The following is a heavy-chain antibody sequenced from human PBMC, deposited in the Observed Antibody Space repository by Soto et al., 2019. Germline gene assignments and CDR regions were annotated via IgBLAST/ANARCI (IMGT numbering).Heavy chain of an antibody. Sequence: EVQLAESGGGLVQPGGSLRLSCVASGFTFSRHYMTWVRQAPGKGLESVAKIKPDGSESYNVDSVRGRFTVSRYNAKNSLSLQMNSLRDEDTAVYYCAIEEWWRVEFWGQGTLVTVSS. J-gene: IGHJ4*02. CDR3: AIEEWWRVEF. CDR2: IKPDGSES. V-gene: IGHV3-7*01. D-gene: IGHD2-15*01. CDR1: GFTFSRHY.